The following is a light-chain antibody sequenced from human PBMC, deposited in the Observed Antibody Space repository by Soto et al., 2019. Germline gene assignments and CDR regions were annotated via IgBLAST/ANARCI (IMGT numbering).Light chain of an antibody. J-gene: IGKJ4*01. CDR2: GAS. Sequence: EIVLTQSPGTLSLSPGERATLSCRASQSVSSSYLAWYQQKPGQAPRQLIYGASSRATGIPERFSGSGSGTDFTLTSTSLEPEDFAVYYCQHYRTSFGGGTRVEIK. CDR3: QHYRTS. V-gene: IGKV3-20*01. CDR1: QSVSSSY.